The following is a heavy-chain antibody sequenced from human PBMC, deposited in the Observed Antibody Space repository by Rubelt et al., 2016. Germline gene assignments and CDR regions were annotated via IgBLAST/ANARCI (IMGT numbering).Heavy chain of an antibody. CDR1: GGSISSYY. Sequence: QVQLQESGPGLVKPSETLSLTCTVSGGSISSYYWSWIRQPPGKGLECIGYIYFSGSTNYNPSLARRGTISVDTSKNQFPRKLGFVTAADTAVYYCARLSSSSGIDYWGQGILVTVSS. CDR2: IYFSGST. D-gene: IGHD6-6*01. V-gene: IGHV4-59*08. CDR3: ARLSSSSGIDY. J-gene: IGHJ4*02.